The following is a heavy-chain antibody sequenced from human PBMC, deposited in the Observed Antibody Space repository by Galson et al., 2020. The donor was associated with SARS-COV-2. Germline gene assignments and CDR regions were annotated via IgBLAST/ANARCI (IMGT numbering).Heavy chain of an antibody. J-gene: IGHJ5*02. D-gene: IGHD6-13*01. CDR2: INHSGST. CDR1: GGSFSGYY. CDR3: ARGGYSSSWYGSGSWFDP. V-gene: IGHV4-34*01. Sequence: SQASETLSLTCAVYGGSFSGYYWSWIRQPPGKGLEWIGEINHSGSTNYNPSLKSRVTISLDTSKNQFSLKLSAVTAADTAMYYCARGGYSSSWYGSGSWFDPWGQGTLVTVSA.